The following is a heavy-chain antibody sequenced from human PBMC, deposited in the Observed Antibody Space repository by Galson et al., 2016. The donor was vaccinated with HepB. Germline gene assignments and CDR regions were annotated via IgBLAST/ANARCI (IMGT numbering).Heavy chain of an antibody. D-gene: IGHD2-21*01. CDR1: GYSFKNYA. Sequence: SVKVSCKASGYSFKNYAMHWVRQAPGQRLEWMGWINAGNGNTKYSQKFQGRVTITRDTSASTVYMELSSPRSEDTAVYYCARDRFTYCGGDCPFGNWGQGTLVTVSS. CDR2: INAGNGNT. V-gene: IGHV1-3*01. J-gene: IGHJ4*02. CDR3: ARDRFTYCGGDCPFGN.